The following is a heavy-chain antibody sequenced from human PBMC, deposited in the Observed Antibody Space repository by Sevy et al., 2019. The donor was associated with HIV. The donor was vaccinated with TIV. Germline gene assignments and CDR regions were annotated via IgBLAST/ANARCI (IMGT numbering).Heavy chain of an antibody. CDR3: ARVMPGGGQRAFDF. D-gene: IGHD3-16*01. Sequence: SETLSLTCAVYGGSSSGYYWSWIRQPPGKGLEWIGEINHRGSTTHNPSLKSRVTISIDTSKNQFSLKLASVTAADTGVYYCARVMPGGGQRAFDFWGRGTMVTVSS. CDR2: INHRGST. J-gene: IGHJ3*01. V-gene: IGHV4-34*01. CDR1: GGSSSGYY.